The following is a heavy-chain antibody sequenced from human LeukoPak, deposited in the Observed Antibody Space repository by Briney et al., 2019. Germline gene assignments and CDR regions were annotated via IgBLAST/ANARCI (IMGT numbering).Heavy chain of an antibody. CDR1: GFTFSSYD. CDR2: IGTAGDT. J-gene: IGHJ6*02. Sequence: QPGGSLRLSCTASGFTFSSYDMHWVRQATGKGLEWVSAIGTAGDTYYPGSVKGRFTISRENAKNSLYLQMNSLRAGDTAVYYCARSYYYDSSGYSLLGYGMDVWGQGTTVTVSS. CDR3: ARSYYYDSSGYSLLGYGMDV. V-gene: IGHV3-13*01. D-gene: IGHD3-22*01.